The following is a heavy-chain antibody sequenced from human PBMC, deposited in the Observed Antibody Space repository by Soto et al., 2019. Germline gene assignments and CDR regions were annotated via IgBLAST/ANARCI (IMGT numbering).Heavy chain of an antibody. CDR2: INHSGST. J-gene: IGHJ5*02. D-gene: IGHD5-18*01. V-gene: IGHV4-34*01. Sequence: PSETLSLTCAVYGGSFSGYYWSWIRQPPGKGLEWIGEINHSGSTNYNPSLKSRVTISVDTSKNQFSLKLSSVTAADTAVYYCARGRGYRHGPHTFDTCGPAT. CDR3: ARGRGYRHGPHTFDT. CDR1: GGSFSGYY.